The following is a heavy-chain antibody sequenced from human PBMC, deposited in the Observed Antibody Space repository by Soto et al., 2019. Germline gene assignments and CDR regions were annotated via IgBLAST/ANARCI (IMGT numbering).Heavy chain of an antibody. CDR3: ARVAGSIAARPGYYYYYGMDV. CDR1: GGSISSGGYY. V-gene: IGHV4-31*03. CDR2: IYYSGST. J-gene: IGHJ6*02. D-gene: IGHD6-6*01. Sequence: SETLSLTCTVSGGSISSGGYYWSWIRQHPGKGREWIGYIYYSGSTYYNPSLKSRVTISVDTSKNQFSLKLSSVTAADTAVYYCARVAGSIAARPGYYYYYGMDVWGQGTTVTVSS.